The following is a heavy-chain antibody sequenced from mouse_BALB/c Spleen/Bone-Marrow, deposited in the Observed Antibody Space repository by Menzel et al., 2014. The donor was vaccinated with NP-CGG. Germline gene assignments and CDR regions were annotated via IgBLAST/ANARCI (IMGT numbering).Heavy chain of an antibody. V-gene: IGHV1-26*01. J-gene: IGHJ2*01. CDR1: GYSFTGYY. Sequence: EVKLVESGPDLVKPGASVKISCKASGYSFTGYYMHWVKQSHGKSLEWIGRVNPNNGGTSYSQKFKGKAILTVDKSSSTAYMELRSLTSGDSAVYYCARYLYGNYFDYWGQGTTLTVSS. CDR2: VNPNNGGT. CDR3: ARYLYGNYFDY. D-gene: IGHD2-1*01.